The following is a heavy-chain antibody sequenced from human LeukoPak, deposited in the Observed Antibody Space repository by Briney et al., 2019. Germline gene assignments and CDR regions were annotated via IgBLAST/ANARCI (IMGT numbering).Heavy chain of an antibody. CDR3: ARAGATVTTHFDY. D-gene: IGHD4-17*01. Sequence: ASVKVSCKSSGYIFSTFGISGVRQAPGQGIEWMGWIGAYNDNTNYAQNVQGRVTVTTDTSTSTAYMELRSLTSDDTAVYYCARAGATVTTHFDYWGQVTLVTVSS. J-gene: IGHJ4*02. V-gene: IGHV1-18*01. CDR2: IGAYNDNT. CDR1: GYIFSTFG.